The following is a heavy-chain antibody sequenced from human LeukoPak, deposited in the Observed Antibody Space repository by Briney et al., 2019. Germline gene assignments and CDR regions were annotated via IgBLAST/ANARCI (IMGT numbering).Heavy chain of an antibody. J-gene: IGHJ4*02. CDR1: GFTFSSYG. Sequence: GGSLRLSCAASGFTFSSYGMHWVRQAPGKGLEWVSRIKNDGSVTDYAESVKGRFTISRDNAKDTLYLQMNSLRAEDTAVYYCATTITVAGSYWGQGTLVTVSS. V-gene: IGHV3-74*01. D-gene: IGHD6-19*01. CDR3: ATTITVAGSY. CDR2: IKNDGSVT.